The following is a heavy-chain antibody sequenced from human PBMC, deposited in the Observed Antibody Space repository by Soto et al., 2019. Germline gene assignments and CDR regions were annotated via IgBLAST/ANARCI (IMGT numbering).Heavy chain of an antibody. J-gene: IGHJ6*02. D-gene: IGHD6-13*01. V-gene: IGHV3-48*03. CDR3: ARGEGNSIYYYYYGMDV. Sequence: EVQLVESGGGLVQPGGSLRLSCAASGFTFSSYEMNWVRQAPGKGLEWVSYISSSGSTIYYADSVKGRFTISRDNAKNSLYLQMISLRAEDTAVYYCARGEGNSIYYYYYGMDVWGQGTTVTVSS. CDR2: ISSSGSTI. CDR1: GFTFSSYE.